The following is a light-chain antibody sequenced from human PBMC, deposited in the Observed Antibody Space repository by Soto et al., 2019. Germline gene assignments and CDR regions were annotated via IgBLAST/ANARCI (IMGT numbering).Light chain of an antibody. CDR3: CSYAGSSTSYV. CDR1: SSDVGSYNL. CDR2: EVS. V-gene: IGLV2-23*02. Sequence: QSALTQPASVSGSPGQSITISCTGTSSDVGSYNLVSWYQQHPGKAPKLMIYEVSKRPSGVSNRFSGSKSGNTASLTISGLQAEDEVDYYCCSYAGSSTSYVFGTGTKVTVL. J-gene: IGLJ1*01.